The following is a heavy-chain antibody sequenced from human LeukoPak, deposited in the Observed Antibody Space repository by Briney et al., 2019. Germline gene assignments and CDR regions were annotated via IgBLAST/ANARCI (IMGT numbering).Heavy chain of an antibody. D-gene: IGHD2-2*01. V-gene: IGHV1-2*02. CDR3: ARGHCSSTSCYANGYYYGMDV. CDR1: GYTFTVYY. J-gene: IGHJ6*02. Sequence: GASVKVSCKASGYTFTVYYMHWVRQAPGQGLEWMGWINPNSGGTNYAQKFQGRATMTRDTSISTAYMELSRLRSDDTAVYYCARGHCSSTSCYANGYYYGMDVWGQGTTVTVSS. CDR2: INPNSGGT.